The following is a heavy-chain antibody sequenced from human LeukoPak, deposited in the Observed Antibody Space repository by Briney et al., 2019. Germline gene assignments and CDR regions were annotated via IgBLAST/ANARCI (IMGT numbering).Heavy chain of an antibody. D-gene: IGHD1-26*01. CDR1: GFTFSDYY. CDR3: ARDRWERKYYFDY. CDR2: VSSSSSYT. J-gene: IGHJ4*02. V-gene: IGHV3-11*05. Sequence: GGSLRLSCAASGFTFSDYYMSWIRQAPGKGLEWVSYVSSSSSYTNYADSVKGRFTISRDSAKNSLYLQMNSLRAEDTAVYYCARDRWERKYYFDYWGQGTLVTVSS.